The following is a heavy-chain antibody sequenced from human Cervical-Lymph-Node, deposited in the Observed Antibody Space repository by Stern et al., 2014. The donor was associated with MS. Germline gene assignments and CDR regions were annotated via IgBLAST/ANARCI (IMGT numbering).Heavy chain of an antibody. CDR1: GITFSDYC. J-gene: IGHJ3*02. CDR2: ITRDCSTI. CDR3: ASFGDYYDAFDI. V-gene: IGHV3-11*01. D-gene: IGHD2-21*02. Sequence: DQLVESGGGLVKPGGSLRLSCAASGITFSDYCMSWIRQVPGKGLEWVSYITRDCSTIYYADSVKGRFTVSRDNAKNSLYLQMNSRRADDTAVYYCASFGDYYDAFDIWGQGTMVTVSS.